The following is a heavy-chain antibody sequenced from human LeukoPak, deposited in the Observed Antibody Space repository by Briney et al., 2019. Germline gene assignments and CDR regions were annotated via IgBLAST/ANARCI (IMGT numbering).Heavy chain of an antibody. CDR3: AKDVLLWFGEGNYFDY. V-gene: IGHV3-23*01. J-gene: IGHJ4*02. D-gene: IGHD3-10*01. CDR1: GFTFSHYW. CDR2: ISGSGGST. Sequence: GGSLRLSCAASGFTFSHYWMTWARQAPGKGLEWVSAISGSGGSTYYADSVKGRFTISRDNSKNTLYLQMNSLRAEDTAVYYCAKDVLLWFGEGNYFDYWGQGTLVTVSS.